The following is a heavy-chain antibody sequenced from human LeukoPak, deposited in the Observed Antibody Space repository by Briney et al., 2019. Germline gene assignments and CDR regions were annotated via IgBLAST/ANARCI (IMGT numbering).Heavy chain of an antibody. CDR2: INHSGST. D-gene: IGHD2-2*01. CDR3: ARNVGYCSSTSCPSS. J-gene: IGHJ5*02. CDR1: GGSFSGYY. V-gene: IGHV4-34*01. Sequence: SETLSLTCAVYGGSFSGYYWSWSRQPPGKGLEWMGEINHSGSTNYNPSLKSRVTISVDTSKNQFSLKLSSVTAADTAVYYCARNVGYCSSTSCPSSWGQGTLVTVSS.